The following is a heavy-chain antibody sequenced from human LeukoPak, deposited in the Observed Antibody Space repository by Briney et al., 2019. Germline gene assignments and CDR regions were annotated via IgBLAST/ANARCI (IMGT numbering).Heavy chain of an antibody. CDR3: ARGRRGVVTASFDY. D-gene: IGHD2-21*02. CDR2: INHSGST. CDR1: GGSFSGYY. Sequence: SETLSLTCAVYGGSFSGYYCSWIRQPPGKWLEWIGEINHSGSTNYNPSLKSRVTISVDTPKNQFSLKLSSVTAADTAVCYCARGRRGVVTASFDYWGQGTLVTVSS. J-gene: IGHJ4*02. V-gene: IGHV4-34*01.